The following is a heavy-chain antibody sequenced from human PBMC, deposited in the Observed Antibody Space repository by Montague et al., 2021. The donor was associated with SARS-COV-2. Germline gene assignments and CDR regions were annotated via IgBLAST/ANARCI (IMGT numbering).Heavy chain of an antibody. V-gene: IGHV6-1*01. CDR2: TYYRSKWYN. CDR3: TSGREGNYNVMDV. D-gene: IGHD1-1*01. CDR1: GDSVSSNSAT. J-gene: IGHJ6*02. Sequence: CAIPGDSVSSNSATWNWVRQSPSRGLEWLGRTYYRSKWYNDYAVSVRGRVTINPDTSKNQFSLQLYSVTPEDTAIYYCTSGREGNYNVMDVWGQGATVTVSS.